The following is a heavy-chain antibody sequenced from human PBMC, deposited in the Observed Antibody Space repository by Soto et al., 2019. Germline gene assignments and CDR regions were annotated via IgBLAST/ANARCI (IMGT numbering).Heavy chain of an antibody. CDR3: ARGENDILTGYLNWFAP. CDR1: GFTFSSYS. J-gene: IGHJ5*02. V-gene: IGHV3-48*01. D-gene: IGHD3-9*01. CDR2: ISSSSSTI. Sequence: GGSLRLSCAASGFTFSSYSMNWVRQAPGKGLEWVSFISSSSSTIFYADSVKGRFTISRDNAKNSLYLQMNSLRAEDTAMYYCARGENDILTGYLNWFAPWGEGTLVTVSS.